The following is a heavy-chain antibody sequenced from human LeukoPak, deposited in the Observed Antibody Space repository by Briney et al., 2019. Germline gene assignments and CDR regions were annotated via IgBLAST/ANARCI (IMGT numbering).Heavy chain of an antibody. D-gene: IGHD3-16*01. CDR2: IDGSGDNT. CDR3: AKDGPLGDFDY. J-gene: IGHJ4*02. V-gene: IGHV3-23*01. CDR1: GFTFSTYA. Sequence: PGGSLRLSCAASGFTFSTYAMSWVRQAPGKGLEWVSSIDGSGDNTYYTDSVKGQFTISRDNSKNTLYLQMNSLRAEDTAVYFCAKDGPLGDFDYWGQGTLVTVAS.